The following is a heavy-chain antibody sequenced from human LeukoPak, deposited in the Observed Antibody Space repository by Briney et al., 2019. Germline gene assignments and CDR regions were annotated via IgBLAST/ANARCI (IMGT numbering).Heavy chain of an antibody. Sequence: GGSLRLSCAASGFTFSSYAMSWVRQAPGKGLEWVSAISGSGGSTYYADSVKGRFTISRDNSKNTLYLQMNSLRAEDTAVYYCARGGYSSSWRKPLDYWGQGTLVTVSS. CDR2: ISGSGGST. V-gene: IGHV3-23*01. D-gene: IGHD6-13*01. CDR1: GFTFSSYA. J-gene: IGHJ4*02. CDR3: ARGGYSSSWRKPLDY.